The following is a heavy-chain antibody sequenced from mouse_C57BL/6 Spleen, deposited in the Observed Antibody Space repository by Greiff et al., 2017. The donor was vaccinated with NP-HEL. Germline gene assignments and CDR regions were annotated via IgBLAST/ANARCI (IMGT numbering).Heavy chain of an antibody. J-gene: IGHJ2*01. Sequence: EVQLQESEGGLVQPGSSMKLSCTASGFTFSDYYMAWVRQVPEKGLEWVANINYDGSSTYYLDSLKSRFIISRDHAKNILYLQMSSLQSEDTATYYCARYGSSYDYFDYWGQGTTLTVSS. D-gene: IGHD1-1*01. CDR3: ARYGSSYDYFDY. CDR1: GFTFSDYY. V-gene: IGHV5-16*01. CDR2: INYDGSST.